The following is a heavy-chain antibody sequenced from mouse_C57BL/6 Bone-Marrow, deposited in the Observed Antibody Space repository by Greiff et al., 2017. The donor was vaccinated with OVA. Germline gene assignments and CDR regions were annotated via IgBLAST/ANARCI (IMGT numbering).Heavy chain of an antibody. V-gene: IGHV15-2*01. CDR3: ARPITTVVGFDY. D-gene: IGHD1-1*01. CDR1: DSEVFPIAY. Sequence: QVQLQQSGSELRSPGSSVKLSCKDFDSEVFPIAYMSWVRQKPGHGFEWIGGILPSIGRTIYGEKFEDKATLDADTLSNTAYLELNSLTSEDSAIYDCARPITTVVGFDYWGQGTTLTVSS. J-gene: IGHJ2*01. CDR2: ILPSIGRT.